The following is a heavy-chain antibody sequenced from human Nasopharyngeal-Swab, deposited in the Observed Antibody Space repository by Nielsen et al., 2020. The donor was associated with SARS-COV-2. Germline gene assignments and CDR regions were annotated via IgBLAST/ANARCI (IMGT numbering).Heavy chain of an antibody. CDR2: LHSDGSGT. CDR3: ARGGDGYSMDY. V-gene: IGHV3-74*01. CDR1: GFTISRYW. D-gene: IGHD5-24*01. Sequence: GESLKISCAASGFTISRYWMLWVRHAPGKGLVWVSRLHSDGSGTTYADSVRGRFTISRDNAKHTLYLQMNSLRAKDTAVYYCARGGDGYSMDYWGQGTLVTVSS. J-gene: IGHJ4*02.